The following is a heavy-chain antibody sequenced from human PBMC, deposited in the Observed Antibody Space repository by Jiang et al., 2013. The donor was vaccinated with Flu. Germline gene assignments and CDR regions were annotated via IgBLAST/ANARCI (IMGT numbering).Heavy chain of an antibody. D-gene: IGHD4/OR15-4a*01. V-gene: IGHV3-33*01. Sequence: WVAVIWYDGSNKYYADSVKGRFTISRDNSKNTLYLQMNSLRAEDTAVYYCARDPRLVPNYFDYWGQGTLVTVSS. CDR2: IWYDGSNK. J-gene: IGHJ4*02. CDR3: ARDPRLVPNYFDY.